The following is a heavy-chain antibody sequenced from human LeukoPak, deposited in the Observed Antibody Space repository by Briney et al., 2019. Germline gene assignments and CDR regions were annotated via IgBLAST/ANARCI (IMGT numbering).Heavy chain of an antibody. D-gene: IGHD2-2*01. V-gene: IGHV3-23*01. CDR2: ISGSGSST. Sequence: GGSLRLSCAASGFTFSSYWMSWVRQAPGKGLEWVSAISGSGSSTYYADSVKGRFTISRDNSKNTLYLQMNSLRAEDTAVYYCAKPGSSDIVVVPAAIPYYYYYYYMDVWGKGTTVTVSS. J-gene: IGHJ6*03. CDR3: AKPGSSDIVVVPAAIPYYYYYYYMDV. CDR1: GFTFSSYW.